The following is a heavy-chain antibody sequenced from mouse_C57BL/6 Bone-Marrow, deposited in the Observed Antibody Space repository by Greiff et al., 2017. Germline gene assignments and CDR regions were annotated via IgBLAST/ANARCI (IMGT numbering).Heavy chain of an antibody. Sequence: VQLKQSGAELVRPGASVKLSCTASGFNIKDDYMHWVKQRPEQGLEWIGWIDPENGDTEYASKFQGKAPITADPSSNTAYLQLSSLTSEDTAVYYCTTHYSNFYAMDYWGQGTSVTVSS. CDR2: IDPENGDT. V-gene: IGHV14-4*01. J-gene: IGHJ4*01. CDR1: GFNIKDDY. D-gene: IGHD2-5*01. CDR3: TTHYSNFYAMDY.